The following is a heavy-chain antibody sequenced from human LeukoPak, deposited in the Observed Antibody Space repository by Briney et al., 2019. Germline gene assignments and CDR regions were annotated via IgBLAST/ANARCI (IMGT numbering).Heavy chain of an antibody. J-gene: IGHJ3*02. CDR1: GFTFSSHA. D-gene: IGHD5-18*01. CDR3: AKSRGSRYGYGGEAFHM. V-gene: IGHV3-23*01. CDR2: ISGSCWRT. Sequence: GVSLRLSCAASGFTFSSHAMSWVRQAPGKGLEGGSAISGSCWRTYYADSVQRRLNISRDNSKHTLYGQKNSQSAGHTAASLCAKSRGSRYGYGGEAFHMWGEETMVTVSS.